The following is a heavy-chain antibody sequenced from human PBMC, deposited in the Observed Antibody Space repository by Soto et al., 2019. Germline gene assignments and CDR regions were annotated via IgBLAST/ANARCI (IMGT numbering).Heavy chain of an antibody. CDR3: GRDRIAVAGAYYFDY. CDR1: GFTFSSYG. Sequence: GGSLRLSCAASGFTFSSYGMHWVRQAPGKGLEWVAVIWYDGSKYYADSMQGRFTISRDDSKNTLYLQMNSLRAEDTAVYYCGRDRIAVAGAYYFDYWGQGTLVTVSS. D-gene: IGHD6-19*01. J-gene: IGHJ4*02. CDR2: IWYDGSK. V-gene: IGHV3-33*01.